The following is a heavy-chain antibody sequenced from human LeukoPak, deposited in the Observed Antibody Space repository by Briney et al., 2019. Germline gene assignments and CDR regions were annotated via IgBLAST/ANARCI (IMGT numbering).Heavy chain of an antibody. CDR2: ITTSDGNT. Sequence: GGSLRLSCAASGFTFSSYTMSWVRQAPGKGLEWVSTITTSDGNTYYADSVKGRFTVSRDNSKNTLYLQMNSLRAEDTAVYYCAKAHSSGWYGPFDYWGQGTLVTVSS. D-gene: IGHD6-19*01. CDR1: GFTFSSYT. CDR3: AKAHSSGWYGPFDY. J-gene: IGHJ4*02. V-gene: IGHV3-23*01.